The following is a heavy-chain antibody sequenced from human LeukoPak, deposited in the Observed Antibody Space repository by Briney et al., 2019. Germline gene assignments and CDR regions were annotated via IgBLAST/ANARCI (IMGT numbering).Heavy chain of an antibody. Sequence: ASVKVPCKASGYTFTGYYMHWVRQAPGQGLEWMGWINPNSGGTNYAQKFQGWVTMTRDTSISTAYMELSRLRSDDTAVYYCARDRYYGSGSYYYYYGMDVWGKGTTVTVSS. V-gene: IGHV1-2*04. CDR1: GYTFTGYY. J-gene: IGHJ6*04. CDR2: INPNSGGT. CDR3: ARDRYYGSGSYYYYYGMDV. D-gene: IGHD3-10*01.